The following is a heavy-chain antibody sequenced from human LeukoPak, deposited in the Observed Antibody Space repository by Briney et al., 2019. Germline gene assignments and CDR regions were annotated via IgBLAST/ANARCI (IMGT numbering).Heavy chain of an antibody. Sequence: GGSLRLSCAASGFTFSSYAMHWVRQAPEKGLEYVAAISYNGGSTYYADSVKGRFTISRDNSKNTLYLQMDSLRAEDMALYYCTRRAAAEACYTDYWGQGILVTVPS. CDR3: TRRAAAEACYTDY. CDR2: ISYNGGST. CDR1: GFTFSSYA. D-gene: IGHD6-13*01. V-gene: IGHV3-64*02. J-gene: IGHJ4*02.